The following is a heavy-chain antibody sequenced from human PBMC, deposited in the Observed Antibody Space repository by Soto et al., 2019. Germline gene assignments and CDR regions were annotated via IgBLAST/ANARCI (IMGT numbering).Heavy chain of an antibody. CDR2: MNANNGNT. CDR1: GYTFTSYD. Sequence: GASVKVSCKASGYTFTSYDINWVRQATGQGLEWMGWMNANNGNTNYAQKLQGRVTMTRNTSTSTAYMELRSLRSDDTAVYYCARGPTPAAHLDPWGQGTLVTVSS. D-gene: IGHD2-15*01. CDR3: ARGPTPAAHLDP. J-gene: IGHJ5*02. V-gene: IGHV1-8*01.